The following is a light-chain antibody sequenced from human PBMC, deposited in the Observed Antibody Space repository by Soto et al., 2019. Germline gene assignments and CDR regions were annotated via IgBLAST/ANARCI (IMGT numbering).Light chain of an antibody. CDR2: EVS. CDR1: SSDVGSSNL. CDR3: CSYAGSSTHV. V-gene: IGLV2-23*02. J-gene: IGLJ1*01. Sequence: QAVLTQPASVSGSPGQSITFSCTGTSSDVGSSNLVSWYQQHPGKAPKLLIYEVSKRPSGVSNRFSGSKSGNTASLTISGLQAEDEGDYYCCSYAGSSTHVFGNGTKVTVL.